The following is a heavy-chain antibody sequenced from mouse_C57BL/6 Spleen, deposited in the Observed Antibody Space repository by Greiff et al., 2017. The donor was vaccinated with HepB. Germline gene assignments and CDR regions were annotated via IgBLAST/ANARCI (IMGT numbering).Heavy chain of an antibody. Sequence: VQLQQSGAELARPGASVKLSCKASGYTFTSYGISWVKQRTGQGLEWIGEIYPRSGNTYYNEKFKGKATLTADKSSSTAYMELRSLTPEDSAVYFCARRGGYYGSSRADYWGQGTTLTVSS. CDR2: IYPRSGNT. D-gene: IGHD1-1*01. J-gene: IGHJ2*01. V-gene: IGHV1-81*01. CDR3: ARRGGYYGSSRADY. CDR1: GYTFTSYG.